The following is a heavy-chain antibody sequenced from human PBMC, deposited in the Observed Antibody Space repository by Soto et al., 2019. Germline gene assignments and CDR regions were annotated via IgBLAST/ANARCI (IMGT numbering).Heavy chain of an antibody. Sequence: SETKSLTSPVSGGYLSSFYWSLLRQHPGKGLEWIGYIYYSGSTNYNPSLKSRVTISVDTSKNQFSLKLSSVTAADTAVYYCARQRDDYYYGLDVWGQGTTVTVSS. CDR1: GGYLSSFY. J-gene: IGHJ6*02. CDR2: IYYSGST. CDR3: ARQRDDYYYGLDV. V-gene: IGHV4-59*01. D-gene: IGHD6-25*01.